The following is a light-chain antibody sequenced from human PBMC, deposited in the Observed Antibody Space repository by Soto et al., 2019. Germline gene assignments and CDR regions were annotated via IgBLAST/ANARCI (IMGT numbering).Light chain of an antibody. V-gene: IGKV1-8*01. CDR2: AAS. CDR1: QDISSY. Sequence: AIRMTQSPSSFSASTGDRVTITCRASQDISSYLAWYQQKPGKAPKVLIYAASTLQSGVPSRFSGSGSGTDFTLTISGLQYEDFATYYCQQYHTSPPLTFGGGTKVEIK. J-gene: IGKJ4*01. CDR3: QQYHTSPPLT.